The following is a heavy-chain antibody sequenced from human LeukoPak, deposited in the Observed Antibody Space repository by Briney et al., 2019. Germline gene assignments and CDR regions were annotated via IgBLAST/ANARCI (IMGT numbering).Heavy chain of an antibody. D-gene: IGHD2-2*01. CDR3: ARDLCSSTSCHPGDY. Sequence: ASVKVSCKASGYTFTGYYMHWVRQAPGQGLEWMGWINPNSGGTNYAQKFQGRVTMTRDTSISTAYMELSRLRSDDTAVYYCARDLCSSTSCHPGDYWGQGTLVTVSS. CDR2: INPNSGGT. J-gene: IGHJ4*02. V-gene: IGHV1-2*02. CDR1: GYTFTGYY.